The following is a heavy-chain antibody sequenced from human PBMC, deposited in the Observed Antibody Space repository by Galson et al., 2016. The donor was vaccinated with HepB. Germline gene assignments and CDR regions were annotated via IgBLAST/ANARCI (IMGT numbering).Heavy chain of an antibody. J-gene: IGHJ5*02. CDR2: IIPIFGKA. CDR3: AGSNRWYNQYSWFDP. V-gene: IGHV1-69*06. Sequence: SVKVSCKASGGTFSSYAISWVRQAPGRGLEWMGGIIPIFGKAMYAQKFRGKVTISADISTSTAYMVLSSLRSEDTAVYYCAGSNRWYNQYSWFDPWGQGTLVTVSS. D-gene: IGHD6-13*01. CDR1: GGTFSSYA.